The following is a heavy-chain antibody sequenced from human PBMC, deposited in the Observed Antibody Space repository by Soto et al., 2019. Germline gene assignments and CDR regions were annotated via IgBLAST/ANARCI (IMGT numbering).Heavy chain of an antibody. CDR3: AREARCSGGSCYSGFDY. D-gene: IGHD2-15*01. V-gene: IGHV4-31*01. CDR2: IYYSGST. CDR1: GGSISSGGYY. Sequence: QVQLQESGPGLVKPSQTLSLTCTVSGGSISSGGYYWSWIRQHPGKGLEWIGYIYYSGSTYYNPSLKSQVTISVDTSKNQCALKRSSVTAADTAVYYCAREARCSGGSCYSGFDYWGQGTLVTVSS. J-gene: IGHJ4*02.